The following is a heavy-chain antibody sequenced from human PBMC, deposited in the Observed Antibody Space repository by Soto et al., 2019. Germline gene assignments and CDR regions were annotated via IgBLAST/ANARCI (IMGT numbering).Heavy chain of an antibody. CDR3: ARGRVPSNY. Sequence: QVQLQESGPGLVKPSETLSLTCTVSGGSISSYYWSWIRQPPGKGLEWIGSIYYSGSTNFNPSLKGRVTISLDTSKNQFSLKLSSVTAADTAVYHCARGRVPSNYWGQGTLVTVSS. D-gene: IGHD1-1*01. V-gene: IGHV4-59*01. CDR1: GGSISSYY. CDR2: IYYSGST. J-gene: IGHJ4*02.